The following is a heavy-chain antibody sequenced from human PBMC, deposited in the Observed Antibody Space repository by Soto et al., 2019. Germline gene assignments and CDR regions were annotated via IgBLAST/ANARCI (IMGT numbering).Heavy chain of an antibody. CDR3: AEYYYGSGRARGAFDI. Sequence: SETLSLTCAVYGGSFSGYYWSWIRQPPGKGLEWIGSIYYSGSTYYNPSLKSRVTISVDTSKNQFSLKLSSVTAADTAVYYCAEYYYGSGRARGAFDIWGQGTMVTVSS. J-gene: IGHJ3*02. CDR2: IYYSGST. V-gene: IGHV4-34*01. CDR1: GGSFSGYY. D-gene: IGHD3-10*01.